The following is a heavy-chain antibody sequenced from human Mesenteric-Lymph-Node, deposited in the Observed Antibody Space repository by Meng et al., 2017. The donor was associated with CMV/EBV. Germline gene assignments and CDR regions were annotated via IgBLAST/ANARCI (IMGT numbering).Heavy chain of an antibody. D-gene: IGHD1-26*01. V-gene: IGHV1-2*02. CDR1: GDTFTGYY. CDR3: ARVSGSYLGAFDV. Sequence: ASVTVSCKASGDTFTGYYVHWVRQAPGQGLEWMGWIHPNGGGTKYAQKFQGSVTMTRDTSISTAYMELSRLRSADTAMYYCARVSGSYLGAFDVWGQGTMVTVSS. CDR2: IHPNGGGT. J-gene: IGHJ3*01.